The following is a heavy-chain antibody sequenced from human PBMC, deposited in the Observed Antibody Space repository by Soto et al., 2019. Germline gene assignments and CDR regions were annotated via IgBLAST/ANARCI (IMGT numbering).Heavy chain of an antibody. CDR3: AKGYCSSTSCPIQFAY. J-gene: IGHJ4*02. V-gene: IGHV3-9*01. Sequence: GGSLRLSCAASGFTFDDYAMHWVRQAPGKGLEWVSGISWNSGSIGYADSVKGRFTISRDNAKNSLYLQMNSLRAEDTALYYCAKGYCSSTSCPIQFAYWGQVTLVTVSS. D-gene: IGHD2-2*01. CDR1: GFTFDDYA. CDR2: ISWNSGSI.